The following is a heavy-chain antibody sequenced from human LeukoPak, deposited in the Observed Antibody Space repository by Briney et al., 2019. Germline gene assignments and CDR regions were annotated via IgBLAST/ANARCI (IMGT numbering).Heavy chain of an antibody. Sequence: PGGSLRLSCAASGFTVSSNYMSWVRQAPGKGLEWVSAISGSGGSTYYADSVKGRFTISRDNSKNTLYLQMNSLRAEDTAVYYCAKEVAGTTGYDYWGQGTLVTVSS. CDR3: AKEVAGTTGYDY. J-gene: IGHJ4*02. CDR2: ISGSGGST. CDR1: GFTVSSNY. D-gene: IGHD6-19*01. V-gene: IGHV3-23*01.